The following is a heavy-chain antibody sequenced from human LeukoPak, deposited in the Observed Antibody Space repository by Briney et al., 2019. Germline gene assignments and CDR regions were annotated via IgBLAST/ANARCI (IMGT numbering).Heavy chain of an antibody. CDR1: GGSISSYY. D-gene: IGHD4-17*01. Sequence: SETLSLTCTVSGGSISSYYWSWIRQPPGKGLEWIGYIYYSGSTYYNPSLKSRVTISVDTSKNQFSLKLSSVTAADTAVYYCARGREGDYGRFDPWGQGTLVTVSS. CDR3: ARGREGDYGRFDP. CDR2: IYYSGST. J-gene: IGHJ5*02. V-gene: IGHV4-59*08.